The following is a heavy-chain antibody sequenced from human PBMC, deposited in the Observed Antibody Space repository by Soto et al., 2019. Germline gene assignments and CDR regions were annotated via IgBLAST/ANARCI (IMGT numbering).Heavy chain of an antibody. CDR2: IYSGGST. V-gene: IGHV3-66*01. J-gene: IGHJ4*02. CDR3: VREGYAFDY. Sequence: EVQLVESGGGLVQPGGSLRLSCAASGFTVSSNYMNWVRQAPGKGLEWVSVIYSGGSTYYADSVKGRFTISRDNSKNTLYLQMNCLRAEDTAVYSCVREGYAFDYWGQGTLVTVSS. CDR1: GFTVSSNY. D-gene: IGHD2-15*01.